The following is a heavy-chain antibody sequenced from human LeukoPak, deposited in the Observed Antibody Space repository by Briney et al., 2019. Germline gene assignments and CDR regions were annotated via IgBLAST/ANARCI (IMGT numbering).Heavy chain of an antibody. Sequence: ASVKVSCKVSGYTLTELSMHWVRQAPGKGLEWMGGFDPEDGETIYAQKFQGRVTMTEDTSTDTAYMELSSLRSEDTAVYYCARVTYYYDSSGYYPSYFQHWGQGTLVTVSS. CDR2: FDPEDGET. V-gene: IGHV1-24*01. CDR3: ARVTYYYDSSGYYPSYFQH. CDR1: GYTLTELS. D-gene: IGHD3-22*01. J-gene: IGHJ1*01.